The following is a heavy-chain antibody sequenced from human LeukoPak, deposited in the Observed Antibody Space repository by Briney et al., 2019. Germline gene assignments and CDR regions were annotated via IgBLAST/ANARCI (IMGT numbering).Heavy chain of an antibody. CDR3: ARGGYSYGPGWFDP. CDR2: IYYSGST. D-gene: IGHD5-18*01. Sequence: SETLSLTCTVSGGSISSHYWSWIRQPPGKGLEWIGYIYYSGSTNYNLSLKSRVTISVDTSKNQFSLKLSSVTAADTAVYYCARGGYSYGPGWFDPWGQGTLVTVSS. V-gene: IGHV4-59*11. J-gene: IGHJ5*02. CDR1: GGSISSHY.